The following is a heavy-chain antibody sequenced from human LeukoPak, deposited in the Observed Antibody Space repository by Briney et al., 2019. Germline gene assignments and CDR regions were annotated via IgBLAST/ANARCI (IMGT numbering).Heavy chain of an antibody. Sequence: ASVKVSCTASGYTFTSYDINWVRQATGQGLEWMGWMNPNSGNTGYAQKFQGRVTMTRNTSISTAYMELSSLRSEDTAVYYCARLDYDFWSGYITPDYWGQGTLVTVSS. CDR1: GYTFTSYD. V-gene: IGHV1-8*01. J-gene: IGHJ4*02. CDR2: MNPNSGNT. CDR3: ARLDYDFWSGYITPDY. D-gene: IGHD3-3*01.